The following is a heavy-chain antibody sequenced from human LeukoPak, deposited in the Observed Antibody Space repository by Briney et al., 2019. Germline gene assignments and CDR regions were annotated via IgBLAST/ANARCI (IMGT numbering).Heavy chain of an antibody. CDR1: GYSISSGYY. Sequence: SETLSLTCAVSGYSISSGYYWGWIRQPPGKGLEWIGSIYHSGRTFCNPSLKSRVTISVDTSKNQFSLKVTSVTAADTAVYHCARHAYGDHLWPWGQGTLVTVSS. J-gene: IGHJ5*02. CDR3: ARHAYGDHLWP. V-gene: IGHV4-38-2*01. CDR2: IYHSGRT. D-gene: IGHD4-17*01.